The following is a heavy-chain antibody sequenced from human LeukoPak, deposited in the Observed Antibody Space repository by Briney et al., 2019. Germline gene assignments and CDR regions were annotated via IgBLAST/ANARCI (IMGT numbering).Heavy chain of an antibody. CDR3: ARDYVVRDTL. CDR2: IRYDGSNK. Sequence: GGSLRLSCAASGFTFSSYGMHWVRQAPGKGLEWVAFIRYDGSNKYYADSVKGRFTISRDNAKNLLFLQMNSLRAEDTAVYYCARDYVVRDTLWGQGTLVTVSS. V-gene: IGHV3-30*02. D-gene: IGHD3-10*01. CDR1: GFTFSSYG. J-gene: IGHJ4*02.